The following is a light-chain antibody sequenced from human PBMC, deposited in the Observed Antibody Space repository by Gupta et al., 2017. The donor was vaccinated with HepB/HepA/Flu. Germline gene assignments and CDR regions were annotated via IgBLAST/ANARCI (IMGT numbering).Light chain of an antibody. J-gene: IGKJ2*04. CDR1: QSVSSY. CDR3: QQRSNRRS. V-gene: IGKV3-11*01. Sequence: EIVLTQSPATLSLSPGERATLSCRASQSVSSYLAWYQQKPGQAPRLLIYDASNRATGIPARFSGRGSGTDFTLTISSLEPEDFAVYYCQQRSNRRSFGQGTKLEIK. CDR2: DAS.